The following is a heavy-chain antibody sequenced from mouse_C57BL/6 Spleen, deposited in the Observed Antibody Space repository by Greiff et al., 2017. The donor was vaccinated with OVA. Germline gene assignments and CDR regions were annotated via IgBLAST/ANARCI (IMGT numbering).Heavy chain of an antibody. Sequence: EVMLVESGGGLVQPGGSLSLSCAASGFTFTDYYMSWVRQPPGKALEWLGFIRNKANGYTTEYSASVKGRFTISRDNSQSILYLQMNALRAEDSATYYCARYENYDWDFDVWGTGTTVTVSS. CDR3: ARYENYDWDFDV. D-gene: IGHD1-1*01. J-gene: IGHJ1*03. CDR2: IRNKANGYTT. CDR1: GFTFTDYY. V-gene: IGHV7-3*01.